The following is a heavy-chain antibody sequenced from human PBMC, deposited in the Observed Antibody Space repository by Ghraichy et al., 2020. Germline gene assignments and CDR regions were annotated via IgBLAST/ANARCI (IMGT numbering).Heavy chain of an antibody. CDR2: INHSGST. V-gene: IGHV4-34*01. CDR3: ARGVHDYVWGSYRYTSLDY. CDR1: GGSFSGYY. D-gene: IGHD3-16*02. J-gene: IGHJ4*02. Sequence: SETLSLTCAVYGGSFSGYYWSWIRQPPGKGLEWIGEINHSGSTNYNPSLKSRVTISVDTSKNQFSLKLSSVTAADTAVYYCARGVHDYVWGSYRYTSLDYWGQGTLVTVSS.